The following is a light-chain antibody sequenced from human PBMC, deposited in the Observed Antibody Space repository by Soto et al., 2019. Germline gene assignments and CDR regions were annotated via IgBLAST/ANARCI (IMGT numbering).Light chain of an antibody. CDR2: EVS. V-gene: IGLV2-14*01. Sequence: QSVLTQPASVSGSPGQSITISCTGTSSDVGGYNYVSWYQQHPGTAPKLMIYEVSNRPSGVSNRFSGSKSGNTASLTISGLQAEDEADYYCNSYTSSSTVVFGGGTQLTVL. CDR3: NSYTSSSTVV. CDR1: SSDVGGYNY. J-gene: IGLJ2*01.